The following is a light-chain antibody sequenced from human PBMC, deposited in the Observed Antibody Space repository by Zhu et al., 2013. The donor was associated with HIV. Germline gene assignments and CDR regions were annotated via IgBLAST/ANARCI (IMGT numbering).Light chain of an antibody. CDR1: TSNIGGGYD. CDR3: QSYDNSLTVV. Sequence: QSALTQPASVSGAPGQRVTISCTGSTSNIGGGYDVQWYQQLPGAAPKLIVYYNSLRPSGVSDRFSGSKSGSSASLVITGLQAEDVADYFCQSYDNSLTVVFGGGTKVTVL. J-gene: IGLJ2*01. V-gene: IGLV1-40*01. CDR2: YNS.